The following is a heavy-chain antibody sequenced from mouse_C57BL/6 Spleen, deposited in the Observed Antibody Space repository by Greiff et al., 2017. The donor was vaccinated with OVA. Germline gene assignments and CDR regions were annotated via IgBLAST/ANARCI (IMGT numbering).Heavy chain of an antibody. J-gene: IGHJ4*01. Sequence: VQLQQSGPGLVAPSQSLSITCTVSGFSLTSYGVHWVRQPPGKGLEWLVVIWSDGSTTYNSALKSRLSISKDNSKSQVFLKMNSLQTDDTAMYYCARHGRVYYAMDYWGQGTSVTVSS. CDR1: GFSLTSYG. CDR3: ARHGRVYYAMDY. CDR2: IWSDGST. V-gene: IGHV2-6-1*01.